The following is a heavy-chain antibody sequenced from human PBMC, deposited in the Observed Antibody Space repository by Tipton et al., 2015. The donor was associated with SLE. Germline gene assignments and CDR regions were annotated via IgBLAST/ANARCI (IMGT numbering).Heavy chain of an antibody. CDR3: ARKFSSWSFWDY. V-gene: IGHV4-39*07. Sequence: TLSLTCTVSGGSVSTSSYYWGWIRQPPGKGLEWIGGIYYSGSTYYNPSLKSRVTISVDTSKNQYSLKLNSVTAADTAVFYCARKFSSWSFWDYWGQGTLVTVSS. CDR2: IYYSGST. D-gene: IGHD6-13*01. CDR1: GGSVSTSSYY. J-gene: IGHJ4*02.